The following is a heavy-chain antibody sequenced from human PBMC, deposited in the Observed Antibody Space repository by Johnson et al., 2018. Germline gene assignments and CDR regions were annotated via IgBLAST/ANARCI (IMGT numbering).Heavy chain of an antibody. D-gene: IGHD6-19*01. V-gene: IGHV3-74*02. CDR1: GFTFSSYA. CDR2: INSDGSST. Sequence: VQLVQSGGGLVQPGGSQRLSCAASGFTFSSYAMSWVRQAPGKGLEWVSRINSDGSSTSYADSVKGRFTISRDNAKNTLYLQRDSLRAEDTAVYYCASGLSSGWDYYYDYMDVWGKGTTVTVSS. J-gene: IGHJ6*03. CDR3: ASGLSSGWDYYYDYMDV.